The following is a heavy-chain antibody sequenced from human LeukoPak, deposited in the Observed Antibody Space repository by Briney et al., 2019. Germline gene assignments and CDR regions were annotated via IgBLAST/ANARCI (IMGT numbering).Heavy chain of an antibody. D-gene: IGHD2-2*02. CDR3: ARDIVVVVPAAILYYYYYYGMDV. Sequence: GGSLRLSCAASGFTFSSYAMHWVRQAPGKGLEWVAVISYDGSNKYYADSVKGRFTISRDNSKNTLYLQMNSLRAEDTAVYYCARDIVVVVPAAILYYYYYYGMDVWGQGTTVTVSS. J-gene: IGHJ6*02. CDR2: ISYDGSNK. CDR1: GFTFSSYA. V-gene: IGHV3-30-3*01.